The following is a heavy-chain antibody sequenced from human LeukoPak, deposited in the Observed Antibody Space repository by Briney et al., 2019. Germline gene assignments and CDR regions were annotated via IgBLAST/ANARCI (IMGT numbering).Heavy chain of an antibody. CDR3: AGYCSGGSCQIP. J-gene: IGHJ5*02. D-gene: IGHD2-15*01. Sequence: SETLSLTCTVSSGSISTSNYYWGWVRQPPGKALEWIGNIFYSGSTYYSPSLKSRVTISLDTSRNQFSLKLNSVTAADTAVYYCAGYCSGGSCQIPWGQGTLVTVSS. V-gene: IGHV4-39*07. CDR1: SGSISTSNYY. CDR2: IFYSGST.